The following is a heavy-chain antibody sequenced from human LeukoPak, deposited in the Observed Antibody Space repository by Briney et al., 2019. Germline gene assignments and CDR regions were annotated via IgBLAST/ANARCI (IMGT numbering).Heavy chain of an antibody. D-gene: IGHD2/OR15-2a*01. CDR1: GGSINNYY. CDR2: IYYTGST. CDR3: ARFSQYYESPTHYLDY. J-gene: IGHJ4*02. V-gene: IGHV4-59*08. Sequence: PSETLSLTCTVSGGSINNYYWSWVRQPPGAGLEWLAYIYYTGSTNYNPSLKTRLTISVDTSKNQFSLRLNSVTAADTAVYYCARFSQYYESPTHYLDYWGQGILVTVSS.